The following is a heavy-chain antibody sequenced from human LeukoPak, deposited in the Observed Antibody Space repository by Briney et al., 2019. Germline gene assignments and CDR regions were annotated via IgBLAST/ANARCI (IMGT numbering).Heavy chain of an antibody. CDR3: AIDTAMVSGAFDI. J-gene: IGHJ3*02. D-gene: IGHD5-18*01. Sequence: SETLSLTCAVYGGSFSGYYWSWIRQPPGKGLEWIGEINHSGGTNYNPSLKSRVTISVDTSKNQFSLKLSSVTAADTAVYYCAIDTAMVSGAFDIWGQGTMVTVSS. CDR2: INHSGGT. V-gene: IGHV4-34*01. CDR1: GGSFSGYY.